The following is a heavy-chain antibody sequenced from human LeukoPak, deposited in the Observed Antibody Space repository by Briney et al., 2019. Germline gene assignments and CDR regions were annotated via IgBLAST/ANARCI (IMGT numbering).Heavy chain of an antibody. V-gene: IGHV3-30*19. Sequence: GGSLRLSCAASGFTFSSYGMHWVRQAPGKGLEWVAVISYDGSNKYYADSVKGRFTISRDNSKNTLYLQMNSLRAEDTAVYYCARDGYNADFDYWGQGTLVTVSS. D-gene: IGHD5-24*01. CDR2: ISYDGSNK. CDR1: GFTFSSYG. J-gene: IGHJ4*02. CDR3: ARDGYNADFDY.